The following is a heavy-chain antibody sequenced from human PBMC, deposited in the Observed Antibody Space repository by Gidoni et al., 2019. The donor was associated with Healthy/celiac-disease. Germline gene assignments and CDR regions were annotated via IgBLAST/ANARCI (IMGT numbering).Heavy chain of an antibody. CDR3: ARELDSSSNWYFDL. V-gene: IGHV3-33*01. D-gene: IGHD6-6*01. CDR1: GFTFSSYG. CDR2: IWYDGSNK. Sequence: QVQLVESGGGVVQPGRSLRLSCAASGFTFSSYGMHWVRQAPGKGLEWVAVIWYDGSNKYYADSVKGRFTISRDNSKNTLYLQMNSLRAEDTAVYYCARELDSSSNWYFDLWGRGTLVTVSS. J-gene: IGHJ2*01.